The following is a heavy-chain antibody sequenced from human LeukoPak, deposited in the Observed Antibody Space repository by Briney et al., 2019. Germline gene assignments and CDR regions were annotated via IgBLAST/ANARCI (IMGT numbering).Heavy chain of an antibody. Sequence: ASVKVSCKASGYTFTGYYMHWVRQAPGQGLEWMGWINPNSGGTNYAQKFQGRVTMTRDTSISTAYMELSRLRSDDTAVYYCARARRGYCSSTSCFNWFDPWGQGTLVTVSS. CDR3: ARARRGYCSSTSCFNWFDP. V-gene: IGHV1-2*02. CDR1: GYTFTGYY. J-gene: IGHJ5*02. CDR2: INPNSGGT. D-gene: IGHD2-2*01.